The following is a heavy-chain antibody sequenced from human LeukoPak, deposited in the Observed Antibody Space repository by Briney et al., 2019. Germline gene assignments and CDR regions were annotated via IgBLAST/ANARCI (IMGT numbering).Heavy chain of an antibody. CDR1: GGSISSGGYS. D-gene: IGHD3-22*01. J-gene: IGHJ4*02. CDR3: ARLEYYDSSGSPYFDY. CDR2: IYHSGST. V-gene: IGHV4-30-2*01. Sequence: PSETLSLTCAVSGGSISSGGYSWSWIRQPPGKGLEWIGYIYHSGSTYYNPSLKSRVTISVDRSKNQFSLKLSSVTAADTAVYYCARLEYYDSSGSPYFDYWGQGTLVTVSS.